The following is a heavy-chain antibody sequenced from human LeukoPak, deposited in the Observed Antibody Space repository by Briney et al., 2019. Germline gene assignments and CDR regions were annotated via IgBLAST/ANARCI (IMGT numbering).Heavy chain of an antibody. J-gene: IGHJ6*02. D-gene: IGHD5-12*01. CDR2: ISSSSSTI. CDR1: GFTFSSYS. CDR3: ARYSGYDRDYYYYTMDV. V-gene: IGHV3-48*01. Sequence: GGSLRLSCAASGFTFSSYSMNWVRQAPGKGLEWVSYISSSSSTIYYADSVKGRFTISRDNAKNSLYLQMNSLRAEDTAVYYCARYSGYDRDYYYYTMDVWGQGTTVTVSS.